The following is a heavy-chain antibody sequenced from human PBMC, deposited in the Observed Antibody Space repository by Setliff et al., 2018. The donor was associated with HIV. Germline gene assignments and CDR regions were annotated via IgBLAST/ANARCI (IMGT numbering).Heavy chain of an antibody. Sequence: VKVSCKASGYTFISYAMHWVRQAPGQRLEWMGWINTGNGNTKYSQKFQGRVTITRDTSANTAYMEVSSLKSEDTAVFYCARDPSKAARPWGYSDYWGQGTLVTVSS. V-gene: IGHV1-3*04. J-gene: IGHJ4*02. D-gene: IGHD6-6*01. CDR1: GYTFISYA. CDR2: INTGNGNT. CDR3: ARDPSKAARPWGYSDY.